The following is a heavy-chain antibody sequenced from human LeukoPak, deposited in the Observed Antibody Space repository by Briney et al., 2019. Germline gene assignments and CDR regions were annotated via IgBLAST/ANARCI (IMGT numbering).Heavy chain of an antibody. CDR3: ARGYSSGFIDY. V-gene: IGHV4-59*01. J-gene: IGHJ4*02. CDR2: IYYSGST. CDR1: GGSISSYY. D-gene: IGHD6-19*01. Sequence: SKTLSLTCTVSGGSISSYYWSWIRQPPGKGLEWIGYIYYSGSTNYNPSLKSRVTISVDTSKNQFSLKLSSVTAADTAVYYCARGYSSGFIDYWGQGTLVTVSS.